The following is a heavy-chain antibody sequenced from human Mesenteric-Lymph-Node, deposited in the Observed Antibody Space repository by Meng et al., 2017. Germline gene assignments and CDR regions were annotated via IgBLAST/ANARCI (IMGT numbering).Heavy chain of an antibody. CDR2: VYYSGDT. CDR1: GASVSNGNSY. J-gene: IGHJ4*02. D-gene: IGHD5-24*01. V-gene: IGHV4-61*01. CDR3: AREGYNSLED. Sequence: GSLRLSCLVSGASVSNGNSYWTWIRQPPGKGLEWIGFVYYSGDTNYNPSLKSRVTISVDTSKNQFSLMLNSVTAADTAVYYCAREGYNSLEDWGQGTLVTVSS.